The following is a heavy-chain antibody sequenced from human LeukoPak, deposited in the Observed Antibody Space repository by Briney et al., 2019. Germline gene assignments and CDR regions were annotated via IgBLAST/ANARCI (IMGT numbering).Heavy chain of an antibody. Sequence: PSETLSLTCTVSGGSISSYYWSWIRQPPGKGLEWIGYVYYSGSTNYNPSLKSRVTISVDTSKNQFSLKLSSVTAADTAVYYCARGYYDSSGYLGYYYYYMDVWGKGTTVTISS. D-gene: IGHD3-22*01. CDR2: VYYSGST. J-gene: IGHJ6*03. V-gene: IGHV4-59*01. CDR3: ARGYYDSSGYLGYYYYYMDV. CDR1: GGSISSYY.